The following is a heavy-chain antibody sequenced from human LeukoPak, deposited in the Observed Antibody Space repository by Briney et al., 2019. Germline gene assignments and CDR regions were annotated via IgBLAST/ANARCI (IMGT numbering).Heavy chain of an antibody. CDR2: ISSSSSTI. Sequence: GGSLRLSCAASGFTFSSYSMNWVRQAPGKGLEWGSYISSSSSTIYYADSVKGRFTSSRENAKNSLYLQMHSLRAEDTAVYYCARSAARGFYYYYYMDVWGKGTTVTVSS. V-gene: IGHV3-48*04. D-gene: IGHD2-2*01. CDR1: GFTFSSYS. J-gene: IGHJ6*03. CDR3: ARSAARGFYYYYYMDV.